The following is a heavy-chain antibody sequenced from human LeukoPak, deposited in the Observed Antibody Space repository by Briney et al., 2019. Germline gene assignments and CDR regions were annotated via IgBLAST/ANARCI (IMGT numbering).Heavy chain of an antibody. Sequence: GGSLRLSCAASGFTFSSYAMNWVRQAPGKGLEWVSHISGSGISTYYADSVKGRFTISRDNSKNTLYLQMNSLRAEDTAVYYCAKYYYDSSGYYSGLYYFDYWGQGTLVTVSS. V-gene: IGHV3-23*01. CDR2: ISGSGIST. J-gene: IGHJ4*02. CDR1: GFTFSSYA. CDR3: AKYYYDSSGYYSGLYYFDY. D-gene: IGHD3-22*01.